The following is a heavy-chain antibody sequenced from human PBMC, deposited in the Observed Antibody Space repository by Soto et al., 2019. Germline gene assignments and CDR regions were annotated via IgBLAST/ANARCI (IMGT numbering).Heavy chain of an antibody. J-gene: IGHJ6*02. D-gene: IGHD3-3*01. CDR2: IKQGGSEK. CDR3: ARESVFWSGYYLMNYYYGMDV. CDR1: GFTFSSYW. V-gene: IGHV3-7*01. Sequence: PGGSLRLSCAASGFTFSSYWMSWVRQAPGKGLEWVANIKQGGSEKYYVDSVKGRFTISRDNAKNSLYLQMNSLRAEDTAVYYCARESVFWSGYYLMNYYYGMDVWGQGTTVTVSS.